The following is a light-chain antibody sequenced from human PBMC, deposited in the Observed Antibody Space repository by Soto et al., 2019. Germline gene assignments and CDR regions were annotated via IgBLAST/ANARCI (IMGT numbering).Light chain of an antibody. CDR3: TSYSSSDIFYV. Sequence: QSALTQPASVSGSPGQSITISCTGTSSDIGNYDFVSWYQQVPGTAPKAMIYEVSSRPSGVSNRFSGSKSGNTASLTISGLQADDEADYYCTSYSSSDIFYVFGTGTKLTVL. V-gene: IGLV2-14*01. J-gene: IGLJ1*01. CDR1: SSDIGNYDF. CDR2: EVS.